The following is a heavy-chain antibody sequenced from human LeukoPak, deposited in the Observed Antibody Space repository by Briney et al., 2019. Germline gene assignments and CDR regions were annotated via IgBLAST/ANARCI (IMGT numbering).Heavy chain of an antibody. CDR1: GVSLRGYF. J-gene: IGHJ6*03. CDR3: ARENVYSGTYPFYMDV. Sequence: TSETLSLTCAVYGVSLRGYFWSWIRQSPGKGLEWIGEINHSGNTYYNPSHKSRVSITVDTSKNQFYLNVTSVTAADMAVYYCARENVYSGTYPFYMDVWGKGTTVTVSS. CDR2: INHSGNT. V-gene: IGHV4-34*01. D-gene: IGHD1-26*01.